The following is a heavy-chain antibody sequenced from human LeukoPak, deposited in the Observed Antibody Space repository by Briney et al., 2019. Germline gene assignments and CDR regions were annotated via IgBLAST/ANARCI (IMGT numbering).Heavy chain of an antibody. CDR3: ARGELLDY. Sequence: AGGSLRLSCAASGFTFSTYWMHWVRQAPGKGLVWVSRIKSDGSTTNYADSVKGRFTISRDNAKNTLYLQMNGLRAEDTAVYYCARGELLDYWGQGTLVTVSS. J-gene: IGHJ4*02. V-gene: IGHV3-74*01. CDR1: GFTFSTYW. D-gene: IGHD1-7*01. CDR2: IKSDGSTT.